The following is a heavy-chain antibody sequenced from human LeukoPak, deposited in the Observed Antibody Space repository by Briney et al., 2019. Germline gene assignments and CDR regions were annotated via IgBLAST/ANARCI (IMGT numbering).Heavy chain of an antibody. CDR3: ARSPYYYDSSGYLPY. Sequence: GGPLRLSCAASGFTFSSYWMHWVRQAPGKGLVWVSRINSDGSSTSYADSVKGRFTISRDSAKNTLYLQMNSLRAEDTAVYYCARSPYYYDSSGYLPYWGQGTLVTVSS. CDR1: GFTFSSYW. V-gene: IGHV3-74*01. CDR2: INSDGSST. J-gene: IGHJ4*02. D-gene: IGHD3-22*01.